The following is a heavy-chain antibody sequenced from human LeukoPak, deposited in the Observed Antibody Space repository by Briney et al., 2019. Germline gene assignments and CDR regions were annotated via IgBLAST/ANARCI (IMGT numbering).Heavy chain of an antibody. Sequence: EASVKVSCTASGGTFSSYIITWVRQAPGQGLEWMGGIIPLFNTPNYAQKFQGRVTITTDDSTHTSYVELRSLRSEDTAVYYCARVDRYYFYMDVGGKGTTVTVSS. CDR3: ARVDRYYFYMDV. CDR1: GGTFSSYI. CDR2: IIPLFNTP. V-gene: IGHV1-69*05. J-gene: IGHJ6*03.